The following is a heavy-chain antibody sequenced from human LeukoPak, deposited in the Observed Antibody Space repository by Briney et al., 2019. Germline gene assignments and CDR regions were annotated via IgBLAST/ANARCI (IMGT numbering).Heavy chain of an antibody. Sequence: SETLSLTCSVSGDSISGYYWSWIRQPPGKGLEWIGHIFYSGSTNYNSSLRSRLTISLDTSKNQFSLKLSSVTAADTAVYYCARQLRGIAARRGYWFDPWGQGTLVTVSS. CDR2: IFYSGST. D-gene: IGHD6-6*01. J-gene: IGHJ5*02. V-gene: IGHV4-59*12. CDR3: ARQLRGIAARRGYWFDP. CDR1: GDSISGYY.